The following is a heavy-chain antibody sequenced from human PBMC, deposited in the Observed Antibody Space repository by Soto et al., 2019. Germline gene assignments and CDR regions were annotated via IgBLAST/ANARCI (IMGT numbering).Heavy chain of an antibody. CDR3: AKDPDISGWYQTDLDY. V-gene: IGHV3-23*01. CDR2: ISNNGGST. J-gene: IGHJ4*02. Sequence: EVQLLESGGGLVQPGGSLRLSCAASGFIFSSFAMSWVCQAPGKGLEWVSTISNNGGSTYSADSVKGRFTISRDNSKNTLYLQMNSLRAEDTAVYYCAKDPDISGWYQTDLDYWGQGTLVTVSS. D-gene: IGHD6-19*01. CDR1: GFIFSSFA.